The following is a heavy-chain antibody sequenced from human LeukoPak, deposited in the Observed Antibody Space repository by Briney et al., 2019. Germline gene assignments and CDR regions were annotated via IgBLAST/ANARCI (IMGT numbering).Heavy chain of an antibody. V-gene: IGHV3-48*01. CDR2: ISSSSSTI. CDR1: GFTFSSYS. CDR3: ARDAPKYGDYFDY. Sequence: GGSLRLSCAASGFTFSSYSMNWVRQAPGKGLEWVSYISSSSSTIYYADSVKGRFTISRDNAKNSLYLQMNSLRAEDTAVYYCARDAPKYGDYFDYWGQGTLVTVSS. D-gene: IGHD4-17*01. J-gene: IGHJ4*02.